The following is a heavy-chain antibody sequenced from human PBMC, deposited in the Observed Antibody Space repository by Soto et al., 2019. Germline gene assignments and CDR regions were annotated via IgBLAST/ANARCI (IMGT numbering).Heavy chain of an antibody. V-gene: IGHV3-30-3*01. D-gene: IGHD5-18*01. CDR3: ARDPSSSYGRGQYYSGMDV. Sequence: GGSLRLSCAVSGFSFNSYSLHWVRQAPGKGLEWVALISYDGSIQYYGDSVKGRFTISRDRSKNSLYLQMSSLRPEDTAVYHCARDPSSSYGRGQYYSGMDVWGQGTTVTVSS. CDR1: GFSFNSYS. CDR2: ISYDGSIQ. J-gene: IGHJ6*02.